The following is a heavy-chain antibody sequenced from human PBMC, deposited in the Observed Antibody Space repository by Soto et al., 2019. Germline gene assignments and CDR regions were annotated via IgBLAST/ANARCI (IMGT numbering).Heavy chain of an antibody. CDR2: IYYSGST. Sequence: PSETLSLTCTVSAGSISIYYWSWIRHPPGKGLEWIGYIYYSGSTNYNPSLKSRVTISVDTSKNQFSLKLSSVTAADTAVYYCARGGYYYGSGSYFSGWFDPWGQGTLVTVSS. CDR1: AGSISIYY. V-gene: IGHV4-59*01. CDR3: ARGGYYYGSGSYFSGWFDP. J-gene: IGHJ5*02. D-gene: IGHD3-10*01.